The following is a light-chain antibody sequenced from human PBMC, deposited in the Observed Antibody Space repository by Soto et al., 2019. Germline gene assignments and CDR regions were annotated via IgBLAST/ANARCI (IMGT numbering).Light chain of an antibody. CDR1: QNISDS. Sequence: ETQMTQSPSSLSASVGDRVTITCRASQNISDSLNWYQHKPGQAPKLLIYAASSLQSGVPSRFSGSGSETDFTLTISSLPPEDFASYFCQRRWTFGQGTKL. CDR3: QRRWT. J-gene: IGKJ2*01. V-gene: IGKV1-39*01. CDR2: AAS.